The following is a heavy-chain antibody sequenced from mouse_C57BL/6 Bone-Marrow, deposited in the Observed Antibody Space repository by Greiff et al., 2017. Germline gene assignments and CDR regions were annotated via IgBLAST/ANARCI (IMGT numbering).Heavy chain of an antibody. J-gene: IGHJ1*03. CDR2: ISSGGSYT. D-gene: IGHD4-1*01. CDR3: ARPRANWDWYFDV. Sequence: EVQGVESGGDLVKPGGSLKLSCAASGFTFSSYGMSWVRQTPDKRLEWVATISSGGSYTYYPDSVKGRFTISRDNAKNTLYLQMSSLKSEDTAMYYCARPRANWDWYFDVWGTGTTVTVSS. CDR1: GFTFSSYG. V-gene: IGHV5-6*01.